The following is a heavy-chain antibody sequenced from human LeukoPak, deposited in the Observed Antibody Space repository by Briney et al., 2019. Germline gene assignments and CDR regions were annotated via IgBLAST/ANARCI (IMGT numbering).Heavy chain of an antibody. J-gene: IGHJ6*02. CDR2: FYYNGIT. CDR1: GDSISSYY. V-gene: IGHV4-59*12. D-gene: IGHD3-22*01. Sequence: SETLSLTCSVSGDSISSYYWSWIRQPPGKGLEWIGYFYYNGITKYNPSPKSRITTSVDTSQNQFSLQLSSVTAADTAVYYCARLYGVSSSSYGFFYYGMDVWGQGTKVIVSS. CDR3: ARLYGVSSSSYGFFYYGMDV.